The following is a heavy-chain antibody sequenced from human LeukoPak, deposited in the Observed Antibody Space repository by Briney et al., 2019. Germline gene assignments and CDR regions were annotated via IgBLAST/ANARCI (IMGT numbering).Heavy chain of an antibody. CDR3: ARDLTGTTRDY. Sequence: PGGSLRLSCAASGFTVSFNYMSWVRQAPGKGLEWVSVIYTDGSTYYADSVKGRFTISRDSSKNTLYLQMNSLRAEDTAVYYCARDLTGTTRDYWGQGTLVTVSS. D-gene: IGHD1-7*01. V-gene: IGHV3-53*01. CDR1: GFTVSFNY. J-gene: IGHJ4*02. CDR2: IYTDGST.